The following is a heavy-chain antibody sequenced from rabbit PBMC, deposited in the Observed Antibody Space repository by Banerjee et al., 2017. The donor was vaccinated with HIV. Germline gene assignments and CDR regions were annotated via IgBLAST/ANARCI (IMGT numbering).Heavy chain of an antibody. CDR1: GFSFSNKYV. D-gene: IGHD6-1*01. CDR3: ARGYSGYAYYHL. CDR2: IYGGLSGST. J-gene: IGHJ3*01. Sequence: QEQLEESGGDLVKPEGSLTLTCTASGFSFSNKYVMCWVRQAPGKGLEWIACIYGGLSGSTYYASWAKGRFTISKTSTTVTLQMTSLTAADTATYFCARGYSGYAYYHLWGQGTLVTVS. V-gene: IGHV1S45*01.